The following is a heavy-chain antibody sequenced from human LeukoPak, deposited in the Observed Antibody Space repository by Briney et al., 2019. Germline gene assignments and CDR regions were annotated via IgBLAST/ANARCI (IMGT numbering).Heavy chain of an antibody. CDR3: ARGRSGLAAAGTYDY. V-gene: IGHV1-8*01. J-gene: IGHJ4*02. Sequence: ASVKVSCKASGYTFTSSDINWVRQAGGQGLEWMGWINPNSGRTGYTQKFQGRVTMTANTSISTAYMELRSLRFDDTAVYYCARGRSGLAAAGTYDYWGQGTLITVSS. D-gene: IGHD6-13*01. CDR2: INPNSGRT. CDR1: GYTFTSSD.